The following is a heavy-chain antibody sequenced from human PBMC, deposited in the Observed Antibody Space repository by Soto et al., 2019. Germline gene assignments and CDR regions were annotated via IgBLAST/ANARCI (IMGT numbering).Heavy chain of an antibody. CDR1: GFTFSSYA. CDR3: ARSKGRYWYFDL. J-gene: IGHJ2*01. V-gene: IGHV3-30-3*01. Sequence: QVQLVESGGGVVQPGRSLRLSCAASGFTFSSYAMHWVRQAPGKGLEWVAVISYDGSNKYYADSVKGRFTISRDNSKNTLYLQMNSLRAEDTAVYYCARSKGRYWYFDLWGRGTLVTVSS. CDR2: ISYDGSNK.